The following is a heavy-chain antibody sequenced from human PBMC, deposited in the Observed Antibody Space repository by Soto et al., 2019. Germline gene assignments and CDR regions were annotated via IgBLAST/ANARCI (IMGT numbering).Heavy chain of an antibody. Sequence: GGSLRLSCAASGFTFSSYAMSWVRQAPGKGLEWVSAISGSGGSTYYADSVKGRFTISRDNSKNTLYLQMNSLRAEDTAVYYCAKDLVMVYATGIDYWGQGTLVTVSS. J-gene: IGHJ4*02. CDR1: GFTFSSYA. CDR2: ISGSGGST. V-gene: IGHV3-23*01. CDR3: AKDLVMVYATGIDY. D-gene: IGHD2-8*01.